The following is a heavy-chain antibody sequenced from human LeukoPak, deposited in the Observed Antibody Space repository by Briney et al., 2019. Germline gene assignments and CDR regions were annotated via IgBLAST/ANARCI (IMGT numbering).Heavy chain of an antibody. CDR2: ISAYNGNT. CDR3: ARVFVLRFLEWLPKDYYYYYMDV. V-gene: IGHV1-18*01. D-gene: IGHD3-3*01. J-gene: IGHJ6*03. Sequence: ASVKVSCKASGYTFTSYGISWVRQAPGQGLEWMGWISAYNGNTNYAQKLQGRVTMTTDTSTSTAYMELRSLRSDDTAVYYCARVFVLRFLEWLPKDYYYYYMDVWGKGITVTVSS. CDR1: GYTFTSYG.